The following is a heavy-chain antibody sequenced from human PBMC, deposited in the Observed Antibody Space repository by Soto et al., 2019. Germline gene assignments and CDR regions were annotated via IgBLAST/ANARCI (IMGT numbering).Heavy chain of an antibody. CDR3: ARDGGRDDILTGYYSHSDY. J-gene: IGHJ4*02. V-gene: IGHV3-33*01. CDR2: IWYDGSNK. CDR1: GFTFSSYG. D-gene: IGHD3-9*01. Sequence: GGSLRLSCAASGFTFSSYGMHWVHQAPGKGLEWVAVIWYDGSNKYYADSVKGRFTISRDNSKNTLYLQMNSLRAEDTAVYYCARDGGRDDILTGYYSHSDYWGQGTLVTVSS.